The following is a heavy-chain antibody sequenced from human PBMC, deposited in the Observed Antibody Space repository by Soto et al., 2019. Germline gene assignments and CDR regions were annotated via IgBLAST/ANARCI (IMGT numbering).Heavy chain of an antibody. Sequence: QVQLVESGGGVVQPGRSLRLSCAASGFTFSSYGMHWVRQAPCKGLEWVAVISYDGSNKYYADSVKGRFTISRDNSKNTLYLQMNSLRAEDTAVYYCAKDRRKVVVAAPFDYWGQGTLVTVSS. CDR2: ISYDGSNK. CDR3: AKDRRKVVVAAPFDY. V-gene: IGHV3-30*18. CDR1: GFTFSSYG. J-gene: IGHJ4*02. D-gene: IGHD2-15*01.